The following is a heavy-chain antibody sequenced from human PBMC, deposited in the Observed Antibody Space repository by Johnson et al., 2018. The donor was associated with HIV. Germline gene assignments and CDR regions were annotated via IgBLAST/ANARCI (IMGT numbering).Heavy chain of an antibody. V-gene: IGHV3-7*03. Sequence: VQLVESGGGVVQPGGSLRLSCAASGFTFSSYGMHWVRQAPGKGLEWVANIEPDGRGKYYVDSVKGRFTISRDNAKNSLYLQMNSLRAEDTALYYCAAWGGVGAGRALDIWGQGTMVTVSS. J-gene: IGHJ3*02. CDR1: GFTFSSYG. CDR3: AAWGGVGAGRALDI. CDR2: IEPDGRGK. D-gene: IGHD1-26*01.